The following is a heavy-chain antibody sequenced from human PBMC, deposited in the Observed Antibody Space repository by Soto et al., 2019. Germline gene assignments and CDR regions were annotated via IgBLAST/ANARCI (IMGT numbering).Heavy chain of an antibody. CDR3: ARERFDSNYEIDY. CDR1: GGSFSGYY. D-gene: IGHD4-4*01. CDR2: INHSGST. J-gene: IGHJ4*02. Sequence: QAQLQQWGAGLLKPSETLSLTCAVYGGSFSGYYWSWIRQPPGKGLEWIGEINHSGSTNYNPSLKSRVTISVDTSKNQFSLKLSSVTAADTAVYYCARERFDSNYEIDYWGQGTLVTVSS. V-gene: IGHV4-34*01.